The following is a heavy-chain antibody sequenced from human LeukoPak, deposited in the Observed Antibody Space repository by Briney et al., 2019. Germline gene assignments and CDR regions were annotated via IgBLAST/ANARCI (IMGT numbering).Heavy chain of an antibody. CDR1: GGSFSGYY. CDR2: INHSGST. Sequence: PSETLSLTCAVYGGSFSGYYWSWIRQPPGKGLEWIGEINHSGSTNYNPSLKSRVTISVDTSKNQFSLKLSSVTAADTAVYYCARTWGDIWGQGTMVTVSS. J-gene: IGHJ3*02. V-gene: IGHV4-34*01. CDR3: ARTWGDI. D-gene: IGHD1-26*01.